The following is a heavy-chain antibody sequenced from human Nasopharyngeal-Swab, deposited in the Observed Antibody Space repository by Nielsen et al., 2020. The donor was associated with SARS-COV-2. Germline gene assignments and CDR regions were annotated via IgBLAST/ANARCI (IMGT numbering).Heavy chain of an antibody. J-gene: IGHJ4*02. CDR3: ARDARGYAFDY. CDR2: IKRDGSEK. V-gene: IGHV3-7*01. CDR1: GFTLSSHW. Sequence: GESLKISCAASGFTLSSHWMSWVRQAPGKGPEWLANIKRDGSEKNYGDSVKGRFTISRDNAKNSMYLQMNSLRAEDTAVYYCARDARGYAFDYWGQGTLVTVSS. D-gene: IGHD3-22*01.